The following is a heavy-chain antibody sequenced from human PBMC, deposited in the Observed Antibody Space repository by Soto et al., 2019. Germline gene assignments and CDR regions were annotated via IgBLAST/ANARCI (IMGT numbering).Heavy chain of an antibody. CDR2: IKKKTDGGTT. Sequence: EVQLVESGGGLVKPGGSLRLSCAAPGFTFSDAWMSWVRQAPGKGLEWVGLIKKKTDGGTTDYAAPVKGRFTISRDDSKNTLYLQMSSLKTDDTAVYYCRTQWLDWGQGTLVTVSS. J-gene: IGHJ4*02. CDR1: GFTFSDAW. CDR3: RTQWLD. D-gene: IGHD6-19*01. V-gene: IGHV3-15*01.